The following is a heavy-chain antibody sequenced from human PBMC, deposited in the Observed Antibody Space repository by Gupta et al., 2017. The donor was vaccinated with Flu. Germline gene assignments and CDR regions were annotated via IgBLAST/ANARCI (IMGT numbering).Heavy chain of an antibody. CDR1: GFNFSGSA. D-gene: IGHD1-1*01. Sequence: EEQLVESGGGLVQPGGSLKVSCAASGFNFSGSALHWVRQASGKGLEWVGRIRSKANNYATAYAASVKGRFTISRDDSKNTAYLQMNSLKTEDTAVYYCTTDTTGTSAIDYWGQGTLVTVSS. CDR3: TTDTTGTSAIDY. J-gene: IGHJ4*02. V-gene: IGHV3-73*02. CDR2: IRSKANNYAT.